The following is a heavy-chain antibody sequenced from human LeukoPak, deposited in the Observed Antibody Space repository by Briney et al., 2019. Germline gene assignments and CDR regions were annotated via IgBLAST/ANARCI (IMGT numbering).Heavy chain of an antibody. CDR3: AKELIVVVPAATENWFDP. CDR1: GFTFSSYA. CDR2: ISGSGGST. V-gene: IGHV3-23*01. D-gene: IGHD2-2*01. Sequence: GGSLRLSCAASGFTFSSYAMSWVRQAPGKGLEWVSAISGSGGSTYYADSVKGRFTISRDNSKNTLYLQVNSLRAEDTAVYYCAKELIVVVPAATENWFDPWGQGTLVTVSS. J-gene: IGHJ5*02.